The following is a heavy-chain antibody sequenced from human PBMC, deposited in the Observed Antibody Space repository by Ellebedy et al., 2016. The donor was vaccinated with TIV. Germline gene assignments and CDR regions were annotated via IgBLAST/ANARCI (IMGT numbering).Heavy chain of an antibody. CDR3: ARGVLLAGRGTFDY. J-gene: IGHJ4*02. D-gene: IGHD3-10*01. CDR1: GYTFTIYY. CDR2: IIPSSGGP. V-gene: IGHV1-2*02. Sequence: AASLKVSCKASGYTFTIYYIHWMRQPPGQGLEWLGWIIPSSGGPNYAPKFQGRVAMTRDPSVSTAYMELTNLRSDDTAIYYCARGVLLAGRGTFDYWGQGALVTVSS.